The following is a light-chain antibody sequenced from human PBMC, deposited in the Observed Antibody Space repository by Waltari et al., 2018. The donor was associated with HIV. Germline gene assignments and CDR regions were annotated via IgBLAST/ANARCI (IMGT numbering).Light chain of an antibody. Sequence: QSAPTQPPSASGSLGQSVTISCTGSSSDIGAYDYVSWFQQHPHSAPKLLLYEVTRRPSTVSDRFSGSRSGYTAFLTVAGLQPDDEATYFCSSYGDSLRVLFGGGTNVTVL. J-gene: IGLJ2*01. V-gene: IGLV2-8*01. CDR2: EVT. CDR1: SSDIGAYDY. CDR3: SSYGDSLRVL.